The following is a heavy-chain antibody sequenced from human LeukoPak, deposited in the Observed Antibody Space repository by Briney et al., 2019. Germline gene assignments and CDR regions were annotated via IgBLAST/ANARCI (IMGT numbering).Heavy chain of an antibody. CDR3: SRYFSNFGDF. D-gene: IGHD3-3*01. Sequence: ASVKVSCKPSGYTFTRYCVSWVRQAPGQGLAWMGWISGYNGVTRYPQTFQHKVTMTTNTSASTDSMQLKTLTSDDPADYFCSRYFSNFGDFWGQGTLITVSA. CDR2: ISGYNGVT. J-gene: IGHJ4*02. V-gene: IGHV1-18*01. CDR1: GYTFTRYC.